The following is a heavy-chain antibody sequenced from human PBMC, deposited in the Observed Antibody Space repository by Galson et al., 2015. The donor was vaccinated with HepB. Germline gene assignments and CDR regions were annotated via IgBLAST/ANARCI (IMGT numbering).Heavy chain of an antibody. CDR2: IYPDDSDT. D-gene: IGHD3-16*01. Sequence: QSGAEVKKPGESLKISCEASGYSFTTYWIGWVRQKPGKGLEWMGIIYPDDSDTTYSPSFQGQVTISADKSVSTAYLQWNSLKASDTAVYYCVRHGLPRVSYSWFDPWGQGTLVTISS. V-gene: IGHV5-51*01. CDR1: GYSFTTYW. CDR3: VRHGLPRVSYSWFDP. J-gene: IGHJ5*02.